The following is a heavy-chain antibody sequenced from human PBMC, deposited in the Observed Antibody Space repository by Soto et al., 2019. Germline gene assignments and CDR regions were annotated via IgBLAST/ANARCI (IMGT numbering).Heavy chain of an antibody. J-gene: IGHJ4*02. CDR2: IYYSGNT. CDR3: AREGGESSDGLYYFDS. CDR1: GGSTSSDNY. Sequence: PSATLSLTCTVSGGSTSSDNYWSWIRQPPGKGLEWIGHIYYSGNTDYNPSLKSRLAISIDTSKNQFSLKLSSVTAADTAVYFCAREGGESSDGLYYFDSWGQGSLVT. V-gene: IGHV4-30-4*01. D-gene: IGHD3-16*01.